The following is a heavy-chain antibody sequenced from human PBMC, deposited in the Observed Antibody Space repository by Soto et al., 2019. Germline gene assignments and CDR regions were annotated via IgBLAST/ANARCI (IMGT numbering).Heavy chain of an antibody. J-gene: IGHJ4*02. V-gene: IGHV3-30*03. Sequence: QVQLVESGGGVVQPGGSQRLSCATSGFIFSTYGMQWVRQSPGEGLEWVAVMANDGSYQYYADSVKGRFTISRDNSKNTLYLQMDSLRREDTAVYYCARSIGGSSYYPPDYWGQGTLVTVSS. CDR2: MANDGSYQ. CDR3: ARSIGGSSYYPPDY. CDR1: GFIFSTYG. D-gene: IGHD2-15*01.